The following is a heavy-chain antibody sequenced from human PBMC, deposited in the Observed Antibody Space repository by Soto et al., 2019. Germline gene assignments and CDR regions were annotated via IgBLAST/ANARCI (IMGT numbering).Heavy chain of an antibody. V-gene: IGHV4-39*01. CDR2: MFYSGLT. D-gene: IGHD2-15*01. CDR3: APLSVSLSGPYGIHV. J-gene: IGHJ6*02. CDR1: GYSVTSSDYY. Sequence: SETLSLTCSVSGYSVTSSDYYWAWIRQPPGKGLEWIGSMFYSGLTYYNPSLKSRVTLSVDTSKNQFSVRLNSVTAADTAVYYCAPLSVSLSGPYGIHVWGQGTTVTVPS.